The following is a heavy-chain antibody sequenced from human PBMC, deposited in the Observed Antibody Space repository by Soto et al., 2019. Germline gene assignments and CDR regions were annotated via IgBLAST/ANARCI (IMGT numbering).Heavy chain of an antibody. Sequence: ASVKVSCKASGGTFGSYAISWVRQAPGQGLEWMGGIIPIFGTANYAQKFQGRVTITADKSTSTAYMELSSLRSEDTAVYYCARVRYYDSKAGFDIWGQGTMVTVSS. CDR2: IIPIFGTA. J-gene: IGHJ3*02. D-gene: IGHD3-22*01. V-gene: IGHV1-69*06. CDR3: ARVRYYDSKAGFDI. CDR1: GGTFGSYA.